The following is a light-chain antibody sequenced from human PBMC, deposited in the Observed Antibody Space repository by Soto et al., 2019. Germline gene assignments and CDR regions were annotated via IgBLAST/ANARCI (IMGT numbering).Light chain of an antibody. CDR1: QNVDIY. Sequence: ETVLTQSPATLSLSPGERATLSCRASQNVDIYLAWYQQKPGQAPRLPIYDASNRPTGVPPRLSGSGSGTDFTLTISSLEPEDFALYYCQQRRTWPPLTFGRGTRLEIK. CDR2: DAS. V-gene: IGKV3-11*01. J-gene: IGKJ5*01. CDR3: QQRRTWPPLT.